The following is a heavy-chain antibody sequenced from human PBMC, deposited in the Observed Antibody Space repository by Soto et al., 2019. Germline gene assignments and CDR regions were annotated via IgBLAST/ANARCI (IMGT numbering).Heavy chain of an antibody. D-gene: IGHD3-9*01. Sequence: GGSLRLSCAASGFTFSNYWMHWVRQAPGKGLVWVSRINSDGRSTSYADSVKGRFTISRDNAKNTPYLQMNSLRVEDTAVYYCASMYYDILTGYSHYGMDVWGQGTTVTVSS. V-gene: IGHV3-74*01. CDR2: INSDGRST. CDR1: GFTFSNYW. CDR3: ASMYYDILTGYSHYGMDV. J-gene: IGHJ6*02.